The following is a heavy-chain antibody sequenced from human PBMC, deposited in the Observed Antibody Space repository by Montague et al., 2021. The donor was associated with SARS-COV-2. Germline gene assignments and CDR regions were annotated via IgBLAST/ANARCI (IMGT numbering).Heavy chain of an antibody. V-gene: IGHV4-31*03. CDR2: IYYSGST. Sequence: TLSLTCTVPGGSISSGGYYWSWIRQHPGKGLEWIGYIYYSGSTYYNPSLKSRVTISVDTSKNQFSLKLSSVTAAGTAVYYCARVQGITMIVVVIGAFDIWGQGTMVTVSS. D-gene: IGHD3-22*01. CDR3: ARVQGITMIVVVIGAFDI. J-gene: IGHJ3*02. CDR1: GGSISSGGYY.